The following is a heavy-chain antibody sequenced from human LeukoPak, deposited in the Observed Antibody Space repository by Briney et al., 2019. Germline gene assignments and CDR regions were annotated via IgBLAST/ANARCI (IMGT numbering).Heavy chain of an antibody. CDR1: GFTFSSYT. Sequence: PGGSLRLSCAASGFTFSSYTMHWVRQAPGKGLEWVAVISYDGSNKYYADSVKGRFTISRDNSKNTLYLQMNGLRAEDTAVYYCARGLHYYYYGMDVWGQGTTVTVSS. D-gene: IGHD3-10*01. CDR2: ISYDGSNK. V-gene: IGHV3-30-3*01. J-gene: IGHJ6*02. CDR3: ARGLHYYYYGMDV.